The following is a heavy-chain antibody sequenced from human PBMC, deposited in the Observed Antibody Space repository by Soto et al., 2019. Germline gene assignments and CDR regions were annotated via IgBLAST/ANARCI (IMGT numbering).Heavy chain of an antibody. CDR2: ISSSSSYT. Sequence: GGSLRLSCAASGFTFSDYYMSWIRQAPGKGLEWVSYISSSSSYTNYADSVKGRFTISRDNAKNSLYLQMNSLRAEDTAVYYCARDPVGATTYWFDPWGQGTLVTVSS. CDR3: ARDPVGATTYWFDP. J-gene: IGHJ5*02. CDR1: GFTFSDYY. D-gene: IGHD1-26*01. V-gene: IGHV3-11*06.